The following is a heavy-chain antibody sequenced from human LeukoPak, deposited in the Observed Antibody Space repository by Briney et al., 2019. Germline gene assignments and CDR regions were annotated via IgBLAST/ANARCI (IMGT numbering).Heavy chain of an antibody. D-gene: IGHD5-12*01. V-gene: IGHV3-7*01. CDR3: ARGGYSFDY. CDR2: LHADGNEK. J-gene: IGHJ4*02. CDR1: GFSLSGNW. Sequence: SGGSLRLSCAAYGFSLSGNWMSWVRQAPGKGLEWVARLHADGNEKYFVHSVKGRFTVSRDNAKNSLYPQMNSLRVEDTAVYYCARGGYSFDYLGQGTLVTVSS.